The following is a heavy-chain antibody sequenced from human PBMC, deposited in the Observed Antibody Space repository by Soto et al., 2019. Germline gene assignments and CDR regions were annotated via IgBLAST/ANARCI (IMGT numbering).Heavy chain of an antibody. CDR2: ITTTSRYI. CDR1: GITFPTYD. J-gene: IGHJ5*02. Sequence: EVQPAEFWGCLVKPRGSLSLSCAASGITFPTYDMNRVRQAPGKGLEWVSSITTTSRYIYYADSVRGLFTISRANAQNSLFLPMDSLRAAATAVYYCVRSGTAPILRHNWFDPWCQGTLVTVSS. CDR3: VRSGTAPILRHNWFDP. V-gene: IGHV3-21*01. D-gene: IGHD1-1*01.